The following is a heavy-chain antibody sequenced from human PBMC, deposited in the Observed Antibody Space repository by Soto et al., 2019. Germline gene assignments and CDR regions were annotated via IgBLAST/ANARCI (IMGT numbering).Heavy chain of an antibody. Sequence: NPSETLSLTCTVSGGSINSYCWSWIRQPPGKGLECIGYIHYSGNTNYNPSLKSRVTISVDTSKNQFSLKLSSVTAADTAVYYCARGHYDNSGYYTQYFHHWGQGTLVTVSS. V-gene: IGHV4-59*01. CDR1: GGSINSYC. D-gene: IGHD3-22*01. CDR3: ARGHYDNSGYYTQYFHH. J-gene: IGHJ1*01. CDR2: IHYSGNT.